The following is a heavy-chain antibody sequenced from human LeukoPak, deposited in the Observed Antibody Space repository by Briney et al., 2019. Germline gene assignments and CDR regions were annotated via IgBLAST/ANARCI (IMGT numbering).Heavy chain of an antibody. CDR2: INPNSGGT. CDR1: GYTFTGYY. Sequence: ASVKVSCKASGYTFTGYYMHWVRQAPGQGLEWMGWINPNSGGTNYAQKFQGRVTMTRDTSISTAYMELSRLRSDDTAVYYCAREGDIVVVPTTSGSDYWGQGTLVTVSS. CDR3: AREGDIVVVPTTSGSDY. V-gene: IGHV1-2*02. J-gene: IGHJ4*02. D-gene: IGHD2-2*01.